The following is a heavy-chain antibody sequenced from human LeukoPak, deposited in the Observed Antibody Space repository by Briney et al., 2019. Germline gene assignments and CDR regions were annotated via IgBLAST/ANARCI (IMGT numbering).Heavy chain of an antibody. Sequence: GESLKISCKGSGYSFTNYWIGWVRQMPGKGLEWMGIIYPGDSDTRYSPSFQGQVTISADKFISTAYLQWSGLKASDTAMYYCARPSRYCSSNSCYMKGELDYWGQGTLVTVSS. V-gene: IGHV5-51*01. CDR2: IYPGDSDT. CDR1: GYSFTNYW. CDR3: ARPSRYCSSNSCYMKGELDY. D-gene: IGHD2-2*02. J-gene: IGHJ4*02.